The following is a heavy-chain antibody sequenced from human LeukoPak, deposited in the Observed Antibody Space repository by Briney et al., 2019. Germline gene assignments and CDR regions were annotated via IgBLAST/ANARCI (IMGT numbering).Heavy chain of an antibody. D-gene: IGHD5-24*01. J-gene: IGHJ5*02. CDR3: ARADGDRDGYNFWFDP. CDR2: TYYRSKWYN. Sequence: TSQTLSLTCALSGDSVSRNSAAWNWIRQSPSRGLEWLGRTYYRSKWYNDYAVSVESRITINPDTSKNQFSLQLNSVTPEDTAVYYCARADGDRDGYNFWFDPWGQGTLVTVSS. CDR1: GDSVSRNSAA. V-gene: IGHV6-1*01.